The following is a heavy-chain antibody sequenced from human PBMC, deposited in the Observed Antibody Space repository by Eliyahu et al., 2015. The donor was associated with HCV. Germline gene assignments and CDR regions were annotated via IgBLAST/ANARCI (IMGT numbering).Heavy chain of an antibody. J-gene: IGHJ6*02. CDR3: ARGRSEMANWDYYGMDV. CDR2: INPNSGGT. D-gene: IGHD5-24*01. V-gene: IGHV1-2*02. Sequence: QVQLVQSGAEVKKPGASVKVSCKASGYTFTGYYMHWVPQAPGQGLEWMGWINPNSGGTNYAQKFQGRVTMTRDTSISTAYMELSRLRSDDTAVYYCARGRSEMANWDYYGMDVWGQGTTVTVSS. CDR1: GYTFTGYY.